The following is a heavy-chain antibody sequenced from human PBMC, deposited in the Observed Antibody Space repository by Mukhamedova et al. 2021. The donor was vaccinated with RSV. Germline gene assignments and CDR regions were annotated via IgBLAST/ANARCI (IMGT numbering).Heavy chain of an antibody. CDR3: AKDRWVYSSGWYSTYYFDS. V-gene: IGHV3-23*01. D-gene: IGHD6-19*01. CDR2: ISGSGSNT. Sequence: QAPGKGLEWVSAISGSGSNTYYADSVKGRFTISRDNSKNTVYLQMNSLRAEDTAVYFYAKDRWVYSSGWYSTYYFDSWGQGARV. J-gene: IGHJ4*02.